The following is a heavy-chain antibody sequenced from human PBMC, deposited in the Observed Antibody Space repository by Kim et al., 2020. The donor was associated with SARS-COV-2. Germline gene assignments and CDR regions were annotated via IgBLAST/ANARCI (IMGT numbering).Heavy chain of an antibody. CDR2: IIPILGIA. CDR1: GGTFSSYA. V-gene: IGHV1-69*04. D-gene: IGHD3-22*01. J-gene: IGHJ4*02. Sequence: SVKVSCKASGGTFSSYAISWVRQAPGQGLEWMGRIIPILGIANYAQKFQGRVTITADKSTSTAYMELSSLRSEDTAVYYCARGYSSGYFDYWGQGTLVNVSS. CDR3: ARGYSSGYFDY.